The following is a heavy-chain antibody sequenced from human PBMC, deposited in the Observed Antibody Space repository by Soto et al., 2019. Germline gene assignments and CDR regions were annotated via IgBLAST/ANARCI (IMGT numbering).Heavy chain of an antibody. Sequence: LGESLKISCKGSGYSFTSYWISCVRQMPWKGLEWMGRIDPSDSYTNYSPSFQGHVTISADKSISTAYLQWSSLKASDTAMYYCARQGYDYVWGRSNWFDPWAQGTMVTVSS. CDR2: IDPSDSYT. D-gene: IGHD3-16*01. V-gene: IGHV5-10-1*01. CDR1: GYSFTSYW. CDR3: ARQGYDYVWGRSNWFDP. J-gene: IGHJ5*02.